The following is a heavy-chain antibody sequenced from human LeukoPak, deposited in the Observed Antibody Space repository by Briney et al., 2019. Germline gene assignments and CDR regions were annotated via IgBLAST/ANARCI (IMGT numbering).Heavy chain of an antibody. Sequence: PRGSLRLSCAASGFTFSTYTMNWVRQVPGKGLEWVSSISSSSTYIYYAGSVQGRFTISRDNAKNSLYLQMNSLRAEDTAVYYCAREGRSSGWYYFDYWGQGTLVTVSS. D-gene: IGHD6-19*01. CDR3: AREGRSSGWYYFDY. J-gene: IGHJ4*02. V-gene: IGHV3-21*01. CDR2: ISSSSTYI. CDR1: GFTFSTYT.